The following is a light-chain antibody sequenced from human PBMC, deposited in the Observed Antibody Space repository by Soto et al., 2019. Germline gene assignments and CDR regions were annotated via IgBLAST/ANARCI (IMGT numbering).Light chain of an antibody. J-gene: IGLJ2*01. CDR2: EVS. CDR3: SSYASSRTVL. CDR1: SNDVGGYNY. V-gene: IGLV2-14*01. Sequence: QSALTQPASVSGSPGQSITISCTGTSNDVGGYNYVSWYQQHPGKAPKLMIHEVSNRPSGVSNRFSGSKSGNTASLTISGLQAEDEADYYCSSYASSRTVLFGGGTQLTVL.